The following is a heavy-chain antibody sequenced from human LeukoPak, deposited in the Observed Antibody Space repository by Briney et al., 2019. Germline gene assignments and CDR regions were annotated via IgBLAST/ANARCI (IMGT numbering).Heavy chain of an antibody. CDR3: AKNWRVAGPH. CDR2: ITKNVGTA. D-gene: IGHD1-1*01. CDR1: GFTSSSYA. Sequence: PGGSLRLSCAASGFTSSSYAMSWVRQALGKRRGCVSGITKNVGTAYYADSVKGRFTMARDNSKNTLYLQMNSLRAEDTAIYYCAKNWRVAGPHWGQGTLVTVSS. V-gene: IGHV3-23*01. J-gene: IGHJ1*01.